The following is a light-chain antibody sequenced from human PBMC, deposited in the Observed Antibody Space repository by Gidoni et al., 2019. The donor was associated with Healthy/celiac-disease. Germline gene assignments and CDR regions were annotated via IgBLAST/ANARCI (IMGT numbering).Light chain of an antibody. V-gene: IGKV3-11*01. Sequence: EIGLTQSPATLSLSPGERATLSCRASQSVSSYLAWYQQKPGQAPSLLIYDASNRATVIPARSSGSGSGTDFTLTISRLDPEDFAFYYCQQRSNWPLFGGGTKVEIK. CDR3: QQRSNWPL. J-gene: IGKJ4*01. CDR2: DAS. CDR1: QSVSSY.